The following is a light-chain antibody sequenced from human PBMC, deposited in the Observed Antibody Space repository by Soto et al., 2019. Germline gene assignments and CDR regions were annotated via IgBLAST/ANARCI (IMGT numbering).Light chain of an antibody. CDR3: QQYDTIPHT. Sequence: DIVMTQSPDSLAVSLGERATINGKSDQAVFYDSNSKNYLAWYQQKPGQPPRLLIYWASTRESGVPDRFSGSGSGTYFTHSINSRQAGDVAVYYCQQYDTIPHTFGQGTKLEIK. V-gene: IGKV4-1*01. CDR2: WAS. CDR1: QAVFYDSNSKNY. J-gene: IGKJ2*01.